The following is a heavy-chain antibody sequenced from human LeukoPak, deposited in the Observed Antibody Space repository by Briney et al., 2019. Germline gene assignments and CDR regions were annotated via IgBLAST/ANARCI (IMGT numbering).Heavy chain of an antibody. CDR3: AKDRVAVAGHFDY. J-gene: IGHJ4*02. Sequence: GGSLRLSCAASGFTFSSYGTHWVRPAPGKGLEWVAFIRYDGSNKYYADSVKGRFTISRDNSKNTLYLQMNSLRAEDTAVYYCAKDRVAVAGHFDYWGQGTLVTVSS. D-gene: IGHD6-19*01. CDR1: GFTFSSYG. V-gene: IGHV3-30*02. CDR2: IRYDGSNK.